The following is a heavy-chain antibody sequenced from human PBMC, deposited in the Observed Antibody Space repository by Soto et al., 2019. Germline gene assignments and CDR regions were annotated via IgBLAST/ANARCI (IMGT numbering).Heavy chain of an antibody. D-gene: IGHD3-10*01. CDR3: THMRGSVLYGMDV. CDR1: GFSLSTIGVG. J-gene: IGHJ6*02. Sequence: QITLKESGPTLVKPTQTLTLTCTFSGFSLSTIGVGVGWIRQPPGKALEWLALVYSNDDKRFRPSLESRLTITKDTSKNQVVLTVTNMDPVDTATYYFTHMRGSVLYGMDVWGQGTTVTVSS. CDR2: VYSNDDK. V-gene: IGHV2-5*01.